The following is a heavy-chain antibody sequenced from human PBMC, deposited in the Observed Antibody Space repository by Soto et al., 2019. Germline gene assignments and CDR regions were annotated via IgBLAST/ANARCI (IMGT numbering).Heavy chain of an antibody. CDR2: ISWDSTTV. D-gene: IGHD1-1*01. CDR3: VQGRYPTMATPLDH. V-gene: IGHV3-9*01. CDR1: GFTFDNCA. Sequence: EVQLVESGGGLVQPGRSLRLSCSASGFTFDNCAMHWVRQAPGKGLEWVSGISWDSTTVGYADSVKGRFTIYRDDAKNSLYLQMNSLRREDTALYYCVQGRYPTMATPLDHWGQGTLVTVSS. J-gene: IGHJ5*02.